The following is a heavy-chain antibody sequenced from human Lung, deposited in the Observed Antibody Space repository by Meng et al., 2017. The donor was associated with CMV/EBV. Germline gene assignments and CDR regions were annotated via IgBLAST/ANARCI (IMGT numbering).Heavy chain of an antibody. D-gene: IGHD3-10*01. CDR1: GDSITNHNW. Sequence: QVQLRESGPALVKPSETRSPTCAVSGDSITNHNWWAWVRQPPGKGLEWIGEIPHRGSSAYNPSLKSRVSMSIDKSKNQFSLKLTSVTAADTAVYHCLRRSGGSVWGQGTLVTVSS. V-gene: IGHV4-4*02. CDR3: LRRSGGSV. J-gene: IGHJ1*01. CDR2: IPHRGSS.